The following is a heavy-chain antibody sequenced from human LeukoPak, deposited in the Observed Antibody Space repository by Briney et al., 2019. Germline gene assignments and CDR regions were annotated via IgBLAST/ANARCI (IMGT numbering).Heavy chain of an antibody. CDR2: ISSSGSTI. V-gene: IGHV3-48*03. J-gene: IGHJ4*02. CDR1: GFTFNSYE. D-gene: IGHD2-15*01. CDR3: ARDAKCRY. Sequence: PGGSLRLSCAASGFTFNSYEMNWVRQTPGKGLDWLSYISSSGSTIYYADSVKGRFTISRDNAKNSLYLQMNSLRAEDTAVYYCARDAKCRYWGQGTMVTVSS.